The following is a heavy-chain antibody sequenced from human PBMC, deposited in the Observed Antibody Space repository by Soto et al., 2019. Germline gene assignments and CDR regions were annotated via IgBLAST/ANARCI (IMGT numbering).Heavy chain of an antibody. CDR1: GFSLSTSGVG. D-gene: IGHD3-9*01. CDR2: IYWDDDK. CDR3: AQSISYYDILTGYYNRPSYFDY. Sequence: SGPTLVNRTQTLTLTCTFSGFSLSTSGVGVGWIRQPPGKALEWLALIYWDDDKRYSPSLKSRLTITKDTSKNQVVLTMTNMDPVDTATYYCAQSISYYDILTGYYNRPSYFDYWGQGTLVTVSS. V-gene: IGHV2-5*02. J-gene: IGHJ4*02.